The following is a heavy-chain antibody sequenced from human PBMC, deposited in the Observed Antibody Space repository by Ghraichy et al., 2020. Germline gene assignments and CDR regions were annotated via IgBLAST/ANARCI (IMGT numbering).Heavy chain of an antibody. V-gene: IGHV3-53*04. CDR3: ARDSGGDSIDY. Sequence: LSLTCAASGFTVSNNYMSWVRQASGKGLEWVSIIYTGGTTYYADSVKGRFTISIHSSKNTLYLQMTSLRPEDTAVYYCARDSGGDSIDYWGQGTLVTVSS. CDR1: GFTVSNNY. CDR2: IYTGGTT. D-gene: IGHD4-17*01. J-gene: IGHJ4*02.